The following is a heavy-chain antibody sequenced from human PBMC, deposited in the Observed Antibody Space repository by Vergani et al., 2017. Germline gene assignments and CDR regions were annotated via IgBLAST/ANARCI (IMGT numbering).Heavy chain of an antibody. CDR3: ARDSWTSELRGVYWFDT. Sequence: QVQLHESGPGLVKPSQNLSLTCTVSGGSITSGSFYWSWIRQPAGKGLEWIGRIHSSGTTNYNPSLKSRVTLSVDTSKNQLSLRMTSVTAADTAVYYCARDSWTSELRGVYWFDTWGQGTLISVSS. J-gene: IGHJ5*02. D-gene: IGHD3-10*01. CDR2: IHSSGTT. V-gene: IGHV4-61*02. CDR1: GGSITSGSFY.